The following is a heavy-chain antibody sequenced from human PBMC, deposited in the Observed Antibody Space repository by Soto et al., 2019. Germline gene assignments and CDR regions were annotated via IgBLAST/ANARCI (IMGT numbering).Heavy chain of an antibody. D-gene: IGHD4-17*01. Sequence: SVKVSCKASGGTFSSYAISWVRQAPGQGLEWMGGIIPIFGTANYAQKFQGRVTITADESTSTAYMELSSLRSEDTAVYYCARSGAGNTVTTSWGQGTLVTVS. J-gene: IGHJ5*02. V-gene: IGHV1-69*13. CDR2: IIPIFGTA. CDR3: ARSGAGNTVTTS. CDR1: GGTFSSYA.